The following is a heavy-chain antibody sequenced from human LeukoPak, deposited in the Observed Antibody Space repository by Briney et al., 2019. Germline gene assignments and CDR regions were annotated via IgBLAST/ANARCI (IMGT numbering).Heavy chain of an antibody. CDR3: ARVGKWEFNGLGAFDI. D-gene: IGHD1-26*01. V-gene: IGHV1-46*01. J-gene: IGHJ3*02. CDR2: INPSGGST. Sequence: VSVKVSCKASGYTFTSYYMHWVRQAPGQGLEWMGIINPSGGSTSYAQKFQGRVTMTRDMSTSTVYMELSSLRSEDTAVYYCARVGKWEFNGLGAFDIWGQGTMVTVSS. CDR1: GYTFTSYY.